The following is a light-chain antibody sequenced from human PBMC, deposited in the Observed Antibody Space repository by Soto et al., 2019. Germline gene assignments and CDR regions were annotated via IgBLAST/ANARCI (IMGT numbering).Light chain of an antibody. V-gene: IGLV1-47*01. Sequence: QSVLTQPPSASGTPGQRVTISCSGSSSNIGSNYVYWYQQFPRTAPKLLIYRNKQRPSGVPDRFSGSKSGTSASLAISGLRSEDEADYYCSLYTSENTYVFGTGTKLTVL. J-gene: IGLJ1*01. CDR1: SSNIGSNY. CDR3: SLYTSENTYV. CDR2: RNK.